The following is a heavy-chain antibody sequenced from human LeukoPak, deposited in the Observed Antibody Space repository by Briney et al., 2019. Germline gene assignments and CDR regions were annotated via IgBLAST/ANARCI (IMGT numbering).Heavy chain of an antibody. CDR1: GFIFSSYT. D-gene: IGHD3-10*01. Sequence: GGSLRLSCLASGFIFSSYTMNWVRQAPGKGLEWVSSITSSGSYIYYADSVKGRFTISRDNAKNSLYLQMNSLRAEDTAVYYCGGPGASDYGMDVWGQGTTVTVSS. V-gene: IGHV3-21*01. CDR2: ITSSGSYI. J-gene: IGHJ6*02. CDR3: GGPGASDYGMDV.